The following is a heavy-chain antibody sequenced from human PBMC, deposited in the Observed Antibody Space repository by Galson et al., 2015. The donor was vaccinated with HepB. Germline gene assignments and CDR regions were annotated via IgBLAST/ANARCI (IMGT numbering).Heavy chain of an antibody. V-gene: IGHV3-66*01. D-gene: IGHD3-22*01. CDR3: AKSRYITTGFDY. CDR2: FYSGGDT. Sequence: SLRLSCATSGFTVNNNYMSWVRQAPGKGLEWVSVFYSGGDTYYADSVKGRFTISRDNSKNTLYLQMSSLRAEDTAVYYCAKSRYITTGFDYWGQGTLVTVSS. CDR1: GFTVNNNY. J-gene: IGHJ4*02.